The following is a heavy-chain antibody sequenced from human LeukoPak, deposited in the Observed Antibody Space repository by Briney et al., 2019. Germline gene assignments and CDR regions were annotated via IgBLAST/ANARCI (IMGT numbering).Heavy chain of an antibody. CDR2: ISSSGNTT. V-gene: IGHV3-11*04. Sequence: GGSLRLSCAASGFTFSDYYMSWIRQAPGKGLECVSYISSSGNTTYYSDSVRGRFTISRDNAKNSLHLQMNSLRAEDTAVYYCARGSNWNDGSNYYYYMDVWGKGTTVTISS. J-gene: IGHJ6*03. D-gene: IGHD1-1*01. CDR3: ARGSNWNDGSNYYYYMDV. CDR1: GFTFSDYY.